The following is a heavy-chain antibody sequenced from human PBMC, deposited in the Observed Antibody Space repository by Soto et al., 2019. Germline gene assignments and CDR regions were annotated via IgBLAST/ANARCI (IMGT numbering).Heavy chain of an antibody. CDR3: GSAMDVSDTNGYYYVGH. V-gene: IGHV4-31*03. CDR1: GGSTSRNGYY. J-gene: IGHJ4*02. D-gene: IGHD2-8*01. Sequence: QVLLQESGPGLVKPSQTLSLTCIVSGGSTSRNGYYWKWIRQRPGKGLEWIGFTDYRGRTNYNPSLKSGGTKSVDTSKKQFSLKLTPVTAADTGVYYRGSAMDVSDTNGYYYVGHRGQGNLVTVSS. CDR2: TDYRGRT.